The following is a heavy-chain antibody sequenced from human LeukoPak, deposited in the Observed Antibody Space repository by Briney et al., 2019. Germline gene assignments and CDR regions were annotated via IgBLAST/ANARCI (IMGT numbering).Heavy chain of an antibody. CDR3: AKDDAWLRFGE. J-gene: IGHJ4*02. Sequence: QPGGSLRLSCAASGFTFSTYWMSWVRQAPGKGLEWVSVIYSGGSTYYADSVKGRFTISRDNSKNTLYLEVISLTAEDTAVYYCAKDDAWLRFGEWSQGTLVTVSS. D-gene: IGHD3-10*01. CDR2: IYSGGST. CDR1: GFTFSTYW. V-gene: IGHV3-53*01.